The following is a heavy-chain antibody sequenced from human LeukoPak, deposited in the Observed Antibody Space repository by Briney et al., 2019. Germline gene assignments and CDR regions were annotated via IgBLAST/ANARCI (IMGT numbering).Heavy chain of an antibody. CDR1: GGSFRGYY. CDR3: AKGRGSGSYYNDY. D-gene: IGHD3-10*01. J-gene: IGHJ4*02. Sequence: SETLSLTCAVYGGSFRGYYWTWIRQPPGQGLEWIGEINRGGDTAYNPSLQSRVTISIDTSKNQISLMLTSVTAADTAVYYCAKGRGSGSYYNDYWGQGTLVTVSS. CDR2: INRGGDT. V-gene: IGHV4-34*01.